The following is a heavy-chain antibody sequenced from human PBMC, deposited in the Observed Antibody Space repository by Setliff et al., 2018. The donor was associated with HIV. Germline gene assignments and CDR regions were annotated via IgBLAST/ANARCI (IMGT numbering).Heavy chain of an antibody. Sequence: PGESLKIYCRGSGYNFASHWIAWVRQMPGKGLEWMGIVYPDDSDSRYSPSFQGQVTISADKYVSTAYLQWSSLKASDTAMYYCARQAVDCSGGTCYSTSAFDYWGQGTLVTVSS. D-gene: IGHD2-15*01. J-gene: IGHJ4*02. V-gene: IGHV5-51*01. CDR1: GYNFASHW. CDR3: ARQAVDCSGGTCYSTSAFDY. CDR2: VYPDDSDS.